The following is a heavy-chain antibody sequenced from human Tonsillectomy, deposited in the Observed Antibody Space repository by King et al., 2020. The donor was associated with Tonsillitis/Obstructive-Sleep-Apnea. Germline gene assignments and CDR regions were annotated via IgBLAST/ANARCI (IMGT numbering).Heavy chain of an antibody. V-gene: IGHV4-39*01. D-gene: IGHD6-13*01. CDR2: IYYSGST. J-gene: IGHJ2*01. CDR1: GGSFSSSSYY. CDR3: AGLDRQQTNGYLDL. Sequence: QLQESGPGLVKPSETLSLTCTVSGGSFSSSSYYWAWIRQPPGKGLQWIGSIYYSGSTYYTPSLKSRVTISVDTSKTPFSLRLSSLLAADTAVYYCAGLDRQQTNGYLDLWGRGTLVTVSS.